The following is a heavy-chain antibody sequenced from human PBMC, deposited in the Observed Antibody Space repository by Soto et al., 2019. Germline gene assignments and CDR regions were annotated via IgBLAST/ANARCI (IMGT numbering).Heavy chain of an antibody. J-gene: IGHJ6*02. CDR1: GFTFSSYG. CDR3: AKDGDSGYDHYYYGMDV. Sequence: PGGSLRLSCAASGFTFSSYGMHWVRQAPGKGLEWVAVISYDGSNKYYADSVKGRFTISRDNSKNTLYLQMNSLRAEDTAVYYCAKDGDSGYDHYYYGMDVWGQGTTVTVSS. V-gene: IGHV3-30*18. CDR2: ISYDGSNK. D-gene: IGHD5-12*01.